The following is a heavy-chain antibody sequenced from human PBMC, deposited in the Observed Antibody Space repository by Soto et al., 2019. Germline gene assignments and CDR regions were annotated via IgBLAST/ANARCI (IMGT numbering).Heavy chain of an antibody. Sequence: GGNPKLCCAASGFTFGSDGMHWVRQAPGKGLVWVSRINSDGSSTSYADSVKGRFTISRDNAKNTLYLQMNSLRDEDTAVYYCASPLPDRSRYYFAYRGQRTLVIGSS. V-gene: IGHV3-74*01. CDR2: INSDGSST. J-gene: IGHJ4*02. CDR3: ASPLPDRSRYYFAY. D-gene: IGHD3-22*01. CDR1: GFTFGSDG.